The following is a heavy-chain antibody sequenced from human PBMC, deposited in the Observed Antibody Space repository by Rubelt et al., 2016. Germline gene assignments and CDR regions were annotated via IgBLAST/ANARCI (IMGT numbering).Heavy chain of an antibody. V-gene: IGHV1-18*01. CDR1: GYTFTTYG. CDR3: ARGDFDSTGDYDC. D-gene: IGHD3-22*01. J-gene: IGHJ4*02. CDR2: FNTYTDKT. Sequence: QVHLVQSAIEVKKPGASVKISCKTSGYTFTTYGIIWVRRAPGQGLEWMGWFNTYTDKTNYPQKFQGRVSMPTDSSTNTAYMRLRRLTSDAAAVYYCARGDFDSTGDYDCWDEGTVVTVSS.